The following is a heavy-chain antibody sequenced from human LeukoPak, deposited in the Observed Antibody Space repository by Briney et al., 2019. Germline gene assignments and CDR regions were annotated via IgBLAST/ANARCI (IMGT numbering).Heavy chain of an antibody. D-gene: IGHD6-19*01. Sequence: SETLSLTCTVSGYSISSGYYWGWIRQPPGKGLEWIGSIYHSGSTYYNPSLKSRVTISVDTSKNQFSLKLSSVTAADTAVYYCARERGNRAVAGTRSYYFDYWGQGTLVTVSS. J-gene: IGHJ4*02. CDR2: IYHSGST. V-gene: IGHV4-38-2*02. CDR3: ARERGNRAVAGTRSYYFDY. CDR1: GYSISSGYY.